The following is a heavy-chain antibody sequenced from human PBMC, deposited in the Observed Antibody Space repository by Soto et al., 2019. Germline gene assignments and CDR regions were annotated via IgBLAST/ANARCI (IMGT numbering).Heavy chain of an antibody. Sequence: KIACKAAAYTFTRYDINWVRQATGQGFEWMGRIIPILGIANYAQKFQGRVTITADKSTSTAYMELSSLRSEDTAVYYCARGINQLPYYFDYWGQGTLVTVSS. V-gene: IGHV1-69*04. J-gene: IGHJ4*02. CDR2: IIPILGIA. CDR3: ARGINQLPYYFDY. CDR1: AYTFTRYD. D-gene: IGHD2-2*01.